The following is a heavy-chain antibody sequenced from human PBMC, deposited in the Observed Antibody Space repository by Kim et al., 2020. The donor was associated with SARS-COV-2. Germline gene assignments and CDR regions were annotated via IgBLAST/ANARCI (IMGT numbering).Heavy chain of an antibody. D-gene: IGHD1-26*01. V-gene: IGHV3-48*03. Sequence: GGSLRLSCAASGFTFSSYEMNWVRQAPGKGLEWVSYISSSGSTIYYADSVKGRFTISRDNAKNSLYLQMNSLRAEDTAVHYWAREEALLGVDYWGQGTLVTVSS. CDR3: AREEALLGVDY. J-gene: IGHJ4*02. CDR2: ISSSGSTI. CDR1: GFTFSSYE.